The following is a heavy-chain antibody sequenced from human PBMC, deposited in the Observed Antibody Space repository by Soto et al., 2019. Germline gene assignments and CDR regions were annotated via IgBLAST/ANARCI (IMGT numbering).Heavy chain of an antibody. D-gene: IGHD3-16*02. CDR3: ARSYYDYVWGSYRSAHFDY. J-gene: IGHJ4*02. CDR1: GYTFTSYY. V-gene: IGHV1-46*01. Sequence: QVQLVQSGAEVKKPGASVKVSCKASGYTFTSYYMHWVRQAPGQGLEWMGIINPSGDSTSYAQKFQRRGTMTRDTSTGTVYMELSSLRSEDTAVYSCARSYYDYVWGSYRSAHFDYWGQGTLVTVSS. CDR2: INPSGDST.